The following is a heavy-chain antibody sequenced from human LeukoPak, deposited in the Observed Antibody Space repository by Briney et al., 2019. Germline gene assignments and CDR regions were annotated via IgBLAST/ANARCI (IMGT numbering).Heavy chain of an antibody. V-gene: IGHV3-21*01. CDR2: ISSSSSYI. CDR3: ARDRWLQKGSPADY. D-gene: IGHD5-24*01. CDR1: GFTFSSYS. J-gene: IGHJ4*02. Sequence: PGGSLRLSCAASGFTFSSYSMNWVRQAPGKGLEWVSSISSSSSYIYYADSVKGRFTISRDNAKNSLYLQMNSLRAEDTAVYYCARDRWLQKGSPADYWGQGTLVTVSS.